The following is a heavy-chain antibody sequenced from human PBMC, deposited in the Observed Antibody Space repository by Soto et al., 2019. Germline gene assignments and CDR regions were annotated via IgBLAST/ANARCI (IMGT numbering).Heavy chain of an antibody. CDR1: GFTFSSFV. CDR3: ARDRIPTGMDV. J-gene: IGHJ6*02. V-gene: IGHV3-30*03. Sequence: PGGSLRLSCAASGFTFSSFVMHWVRQAPGKGLEWVAHISNAGNNKYYGDSVKGRFTISRDNFKNTLYLQMSSLRADDTAVYYCARDRIPTGMDVWGQGTTVTVSS. CDR2: ISNAGNNK.